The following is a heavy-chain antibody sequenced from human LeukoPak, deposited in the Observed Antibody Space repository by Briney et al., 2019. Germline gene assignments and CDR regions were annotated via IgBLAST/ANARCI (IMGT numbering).Heavy chain of an antibody. D-gene: IGHD5-18*01. J-gene: IGHJ4*02. CDR2: INHSGST. V-gene: IGHV4-34*01. Sequence: PSETLSLTCAVYGGSFSGYYWSRIRQPPGKGLEWIGEINHSGSTNYNPSLKSRVTISVDTSKNQFSLKLSSVTAADTAVYYCARASSIGYSYGKDFDYWGQGTLVTVSS. CDR3: ARASSIGYSYGKDFDY. CDR1: GGSFSGYY.